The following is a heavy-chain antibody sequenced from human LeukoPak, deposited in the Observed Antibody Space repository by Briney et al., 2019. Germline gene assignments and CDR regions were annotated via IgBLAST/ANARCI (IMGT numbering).Heavy chain of an antibody. J-gene: IGHJ5*02. CDR3: ARGRWVNTVTDWFDP. Sequence: SVKVSCKASGGTFSTYAISWVRQAPGQGLEWTGGIIPMFGTADYAQKFQGRVTITADESTSTVYMELSSLRSEDTAVYYCARGRWVNTVTDWFDPWGQGSLVTVSS. V-gene: IGHV1-69*13. CDR1: GGTFSTYA. D-gene: IGHD4-17*01. CDR2: IIPMFGTA.